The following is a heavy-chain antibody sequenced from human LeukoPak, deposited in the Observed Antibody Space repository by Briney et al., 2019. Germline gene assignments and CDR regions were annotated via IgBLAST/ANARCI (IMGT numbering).Heavy chain of an antibody. V-gene: IGHV1-18*01. D-gene: IGHD2-15*01. Sequence: EASVKVSCKASGYTFTTYAISWVRQAPGQGLEWMGWISTYNGNTNYAQKFQGRVTLTTDTSTRTAYMDLRSLRSDDTAVYHCARVALGSWYFDLWGRGTLVTVSS. CDR2: ISTYNGNT. CDR1: GYTFTTYA. CDR3: ARVALGSWYFDL. J-gene: IGHJ2*01.